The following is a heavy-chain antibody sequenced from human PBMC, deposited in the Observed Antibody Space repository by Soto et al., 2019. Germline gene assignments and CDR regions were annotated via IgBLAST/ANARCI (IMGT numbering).Heavy chain of an antibody. D-gene: IGHD3-22*01. Sequence: GGSLRLSCAASGFTFSSYAMSWVRQAPGKGLEWVSAISGSGGSTYYADSVKGRFTISRDNSKNTLYLQMNSLRAEDTAVYYCAKGPVYYDSSGSRAEYFRHWGQGTLVTVSS. CDR2: ISGSGGST. V-gene: IGHV3-23*01. J-gene: IGHJ1*01. CDR1: GFTFSSYA. CDR3: AKGPVYYDSSGSRAEYFRH.